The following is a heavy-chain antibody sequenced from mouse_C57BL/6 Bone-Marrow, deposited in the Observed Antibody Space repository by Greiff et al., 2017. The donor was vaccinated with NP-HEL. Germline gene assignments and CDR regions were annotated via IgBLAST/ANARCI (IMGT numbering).Heavy chain of an antibody. CDR2: IDPETGGT. Sequence: QVQLQQSGAELVRPGASVTLSCKASGYTFTDYEMHWVKQTPVHGLEWIGAIDPETGGTAYNQKFKGKAILTADKSSSTAYMELRSLTSEDSAVYYCTRPFYYYGSSWFAYWGQGTLVTVSA. CDR3: TRPFYYYGSSWFAY. V-gene: IGHV1-15*01. D-gene: IGHD1-1*01. J-gene: IGHJ3*01. CDR1: GYTFTDYE.